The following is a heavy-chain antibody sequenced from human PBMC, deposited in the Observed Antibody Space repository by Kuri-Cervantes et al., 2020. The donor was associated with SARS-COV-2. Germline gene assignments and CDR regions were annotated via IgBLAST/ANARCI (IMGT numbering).Heavy chain of an antibody. CDR3: TTVTPTSVFDF. Sequence: LRLSCTVSGGSISSSYWSWIRQPPGKGLDGIGYIYYSGSVSYNPSLMSRATISVDTSKNQFSLRLTSVTAADTAVYYCTTVTPTSVFDFWGQGTLVTVSS. J-gene: IGHJ4*02. V-gene: IGHV4-59*01. D-gene: IGHD4-17*01. CDR1: GGSISSSY. CDR2: IYYSGSV.